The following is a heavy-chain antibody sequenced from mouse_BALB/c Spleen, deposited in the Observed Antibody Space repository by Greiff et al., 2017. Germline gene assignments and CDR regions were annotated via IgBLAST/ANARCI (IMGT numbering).Heavy chain of an antibody. CDR2: INPGSGGT. V-gene: IGHV1-54*01. CDR1: GYAFTNYL. Sequence: QVQLKESGAELVRPGTSVKVSCKASGYAFTNYLIEWVKQRPGQGLEWIGVINPGSGGTNYNEKFKGKATLTADKSSSTAYMQLSSLTSDDSAVYFCARPLLLGAMDYWGQGTSVTVSS. CDR3: ARPLLLGAMDY. D-gene: IGHD4-1*01. J-gene: IGHJ4*01.